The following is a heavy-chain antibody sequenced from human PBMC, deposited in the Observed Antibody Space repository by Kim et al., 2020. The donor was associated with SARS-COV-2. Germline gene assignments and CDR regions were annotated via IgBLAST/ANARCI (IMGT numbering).Heavy chain of an antibody. CDR3: GRRRSVDYAFDM. V-gene: IGHV4-59*08. D-gene: IGHD3-9*01. CDR1: GGSISSYY. Sequence: SETLSLTCTVSGGSISSYYWTWIRQPPGKGLQWIGNIYYTGTTDYNPSLTSRVSMSIDRSGDRFSLSLTSLTAADTALYFCGRRRSVDYAFDMWGQGSMVIVSS. CDR2: IYYTGTT. J-gene: IGHJ3*02.